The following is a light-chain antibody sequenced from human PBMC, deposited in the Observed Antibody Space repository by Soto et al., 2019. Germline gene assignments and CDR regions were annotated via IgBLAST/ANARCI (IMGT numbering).Light chain of an antibody. CDR1: QSVSSY. V-gene: IGKV3-11*01. CDR3: QHRSSWPLT. CDR2: DAS. Sequence: EIVFTQSPATLSFSPGERATLSCRASQSVSSYLVWYQQKPGQAPRLLIYDASNRATGIPARFSGSGSGTDFTLTISSLEPEDFAVYYCQHRSSWPLTFGGGTKVDIK. J-gene: IGKJ4*01.